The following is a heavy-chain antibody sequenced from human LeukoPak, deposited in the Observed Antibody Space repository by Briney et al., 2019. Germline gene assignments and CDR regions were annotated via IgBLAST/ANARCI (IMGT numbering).Heavy chain of an antibody. CDR1: GFTFSSYS. CDR2: ISSSSSYI. J-gene: IGHJ4*02. CDR3: AREWAGRTEYYDYVWGELSGVPTGYYFDY. D-gene: IGHD3-16*02. Sequence: EGSLRLSCAASGFTFSSYSMNWVRQAPGKGLEWVSSISSSSSYIYYADSVKGRFTISRDNAKNSLYLQMNSLRAEDTAVYYCAREWAGRTEYYDYVWGELSGVPTGYYFDYWGQGTLVTVSS. V-gene: IGHV3-21*01.